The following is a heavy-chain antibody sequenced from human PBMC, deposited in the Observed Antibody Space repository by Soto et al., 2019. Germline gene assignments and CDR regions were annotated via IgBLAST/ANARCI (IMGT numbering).Heavy chain of an antibody. Sequence: EVQLLESGGGLVQPGGSLRLSCAASGFTFSSYAMSWVRQAPGKGLEWVSAISGSGGSTYYADSVKGRFTISRDNSKNTLYLHMNSLRAEDTAVYYCATHAHYYGSGSYYNPLDYWGQGTLVTVSS. V-gene: IGHV3-23*01. CDR3: ATHAHYYGSGSYYNPLDY. CDR2: ISGSGGST. J-gene: IGHJ4*02. CDR1: GFTFSSYA. D-gene: IGHD3-10*01.